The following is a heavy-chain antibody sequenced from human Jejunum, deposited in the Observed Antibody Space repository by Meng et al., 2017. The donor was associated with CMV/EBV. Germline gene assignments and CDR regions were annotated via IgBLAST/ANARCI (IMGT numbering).Heavy chain of an antibody. J-gene: IGHJ6*02. CDR2: IYSGGTA. V-gene: IGHV3-66*02. CDR1: GFTVSSNS. CDR3: ARQTVVAGSYYGMDV. D-gene: IGHD2-2*01. Sequence: SGFTVSSNSLSWVRQAPGRGLEWVSIIYSGGTAYYADSVKGRFTISRDNSKNALSLQMGSLRAEDTAVYYCARQTVVAGSYYGMDVWGQGTTVIVSS.